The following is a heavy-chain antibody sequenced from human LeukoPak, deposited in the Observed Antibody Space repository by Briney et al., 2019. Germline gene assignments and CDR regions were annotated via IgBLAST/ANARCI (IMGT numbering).Heavy chain of an antibody. D-gene: IGHD3-3*01. J-gene: IGHJ4*02. CDR3: ARDRSDFWSGSLDY. V-gene: IGHV3-21*01. Sequence: GGSLRLSCAASGFTFSSYSMNWVRQAPGKGLEWVSSISSSSSYIYYADSVKGRFTISRDNAKNSLYLQMNSLRAEDTAVYYCARDRSDFWSGSLDYWGQGTLVTVSS. CDR1: GFTFSSYS. CDR2: ISSSSSYI.